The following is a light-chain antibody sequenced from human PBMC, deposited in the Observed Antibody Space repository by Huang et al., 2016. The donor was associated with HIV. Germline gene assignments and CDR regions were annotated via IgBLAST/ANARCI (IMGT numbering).Light chain of an antibody. CDR3: QQHYSSPPT. CDR1: QSLLYNSNNKTY. CDR2: WAP. V-gene: IGKV4-1*01. Sequence: DIVMTQSPDSLAVSLGERATINCKSSQSLLYNSNNKTYLAWYQQKPGQPPNLLIYWAPSRKSGVPDRFSGSGSETDFTLTISSLQAEYVAVYYCQQHYSSPPTFGQGTKLEIK. J-gene: IGKJ2*01.